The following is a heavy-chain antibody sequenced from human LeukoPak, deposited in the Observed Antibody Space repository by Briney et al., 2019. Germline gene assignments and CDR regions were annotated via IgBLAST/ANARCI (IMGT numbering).Heavy chain of an antibody. V-gene: IGHV3-7*03. J-gene: IGHJ4*02. Sequence: GGSLRLSCAASGLTFTDFWMNWVRLAPGRGLEWLANIKPDGSERYYVDSVKGRFAISRDNAKNEVYLEMNSVRAKDTGVYYCSGRDSSRSPRAYWGQGTLVSVSS. CDR1: GLTFTDFW. CDR3: SGRDSSRSPRAY. CDR2: IKPDGSER. D-gene: IGHD2-2*01.